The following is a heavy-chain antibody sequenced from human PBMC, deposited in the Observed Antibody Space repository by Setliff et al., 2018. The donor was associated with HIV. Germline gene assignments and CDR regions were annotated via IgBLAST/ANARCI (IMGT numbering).Heavy chain of an antibody. CDR2: TYISGNS. J-gene: IGHJ6*03. V-gene: IGHV4-61*09. CDR1: GGPIRSGDYY. CDR3: ARDLRDLSDYGDAYYYYMDV. D-gene: IGHD4-17*01. Sequence: NPSETLSLTCSVSGGPIRSGDYYWTWIRQPAGKGLEWIGHTYISGNSNYNPSLKSRVTISIDTSKNQFSLKLSSVTAADTAVYYCARDLRDLSDYGDAYYYYMDVWGKGTKVTVSS.